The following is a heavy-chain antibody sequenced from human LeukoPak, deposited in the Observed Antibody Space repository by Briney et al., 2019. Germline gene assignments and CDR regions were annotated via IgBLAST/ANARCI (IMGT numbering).Heavy chain of an antibody. D-gene: IGHD6-19*01. Sequence: FQGRVTITADESTSTAYMELSSLRSEDTAVYYCARKIAVAGTHAFDIWGQGTMVTVSS. V-gene: IGHV1-69*01. CDR3: ARKIAVAGTHAFDI. J-gene: IGHJ3*02.